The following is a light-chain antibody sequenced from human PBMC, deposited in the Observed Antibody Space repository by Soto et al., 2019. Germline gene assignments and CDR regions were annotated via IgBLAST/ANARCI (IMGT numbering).Light chain of an antibody. CDR1: RSDVGSSDL. J-gene: IGLJ2*01. CDR2: EVS. V-gene: IGLV2-23*02. CDR3: CSYAGSSTLV. Sequence: QSALTQPASVSGSPGQSITLSCTGTRSDVGSSDLVSWYQQHPGKAPKLLIYEVSERPSGVSNRFSGSKSGNTASLTISGLQAEDEADYYCCSYAGSSTLVFGGGTKVTVL.